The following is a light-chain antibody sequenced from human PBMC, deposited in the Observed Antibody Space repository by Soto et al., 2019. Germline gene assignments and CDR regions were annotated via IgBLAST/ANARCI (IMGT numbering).Light chain of an antibody. CDR1: QSVSSN. J-gene: IGKJ1*01. CDR3: HQYNNWPPT. Sequence: EIVMTQSPATLSVSPGERATLSCRASQSVSSNLAWYQQKPDQDPRLLIYGASTRATGIPARFSGSGSGTEFTLTISSLQSEDFAVYYCHQYNNWPPTFGQGTKVEIK. V-gene: IGKV3-15*01. CDR2: GAS.